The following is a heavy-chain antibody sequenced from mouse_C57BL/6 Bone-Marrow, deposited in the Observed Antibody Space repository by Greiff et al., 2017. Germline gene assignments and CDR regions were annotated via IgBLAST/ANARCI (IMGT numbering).Heavy chain of an antibody. J-gene: IGHJ4*01. D-gene: IGHD1-1*01. CDR2: ISYDGSN. Sequence: EVKLQESGPGLVKPSQSLSLTCSVTGYSITSGYYWNWIRQFPGNKLEWMGYISYDGSNNYNPSLKNRISITRDTSKNQFFLKLNSVTTEDTATYYGARVPIYYYGSSYAGYAMDYWGQGTSVTVSS. V-gene: IGHV3-6*01. CDR3: ARVPIYYYGSSYAGYAMDY. CDR1: GYSITSGYY.